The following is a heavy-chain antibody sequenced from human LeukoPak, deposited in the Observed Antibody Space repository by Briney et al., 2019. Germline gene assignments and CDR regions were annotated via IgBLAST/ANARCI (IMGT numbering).Heavy chain of an antibody. CDR2: XSAYNGNT. D-gene: IGHD2-2*01. CDR3: ARVEGVVPAAAADY. CDR1: GGXXXXXA. Sequence: KXXCKASGGXXXXXAXSWVRQXPXQGXEXXGXXSAYNGNTNYAQKLQGRVTMTTDTSTSTAYMELRSLRSDDTAVYYCARVEGVVPAAAADYWGQGTLVTVSS. V-gene: IGHV1-18*01. J-gene: IGHJ4*02.